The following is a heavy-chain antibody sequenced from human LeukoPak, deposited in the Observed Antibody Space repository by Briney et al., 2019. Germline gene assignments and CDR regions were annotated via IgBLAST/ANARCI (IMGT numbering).Heavy chain of an antibody. CDR1: GGSISSSSYY. Sequence: SETLSLTCTVSGGSISSSSYYWGWIRQPPGKGLEWIGSIYYSGSTYYNPSLKSRVTISVDTSKNQFSLKLSSVTAADTAVYYCARRLNYCSSTSCYREHYYYYMDVWGKGTTVTVSS. V-gene: IGHV4-39*01. D-gene: IGHD2-2*02. CDR2: IYYSGST. J-gene: IGHJ6*03. CDR3: ARRLNYCSSTSCYREHYYYYMDV.